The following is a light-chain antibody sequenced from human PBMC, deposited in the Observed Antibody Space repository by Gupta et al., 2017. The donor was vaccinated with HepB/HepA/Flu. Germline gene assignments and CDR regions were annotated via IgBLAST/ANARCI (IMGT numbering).Light chain of an antibody. J-gene: IGLJ2*01. Sequence: QSALTQPPSASGSPGQSVTISCIGPSSDGGTNYNYVSLYQQHPDKAPRLLIYEVTKRPSGVPDRCSGSKSGNTASMTVSGLQAEEEADYYCSAFKHTDDSGVFSGGTKLTVL. CDR3: SAFKHTDDSGV. V-gene: IGLV2-8*01. CDR1: SSDGGTNYNY. CDR2: EVT.